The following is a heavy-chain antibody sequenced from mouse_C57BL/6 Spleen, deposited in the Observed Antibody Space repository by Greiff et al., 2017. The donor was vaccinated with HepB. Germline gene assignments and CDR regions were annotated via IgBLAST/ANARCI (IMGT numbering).Heavy chain of an antibody. CDR2: ISGGGGNT. CDR3: ARRGGNYGFDY. V-gene: IGHV5-9*01. Sequence: EVKLVESGGGLVKPGGSLKLSCAASGFTFSSYTMSWVRQTPEKRLEWVATISGGGGNTYYPDSVKGRFTISRDNAKNTLYLQMSSLRSEDAALYYCARRGGNYGFDYWGQGTTLTVSS. J-gene: IGHJ2*01. D-gene: IGHD2-1*01. CDR1: GFTFSSYT.